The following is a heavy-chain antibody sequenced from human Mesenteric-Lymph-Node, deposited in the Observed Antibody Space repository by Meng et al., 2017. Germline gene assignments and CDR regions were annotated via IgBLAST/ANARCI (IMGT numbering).Heavy chain of an antibody. D-gene: IGHD4-17*01. Sequence: SLKISCAASGFTCDDYAMHWVRLTPGKGLEWLSGISWKSFSTGYADSVKGRFTISRNNAKDSLYLHLDSLRPWDMALYYCAEDIYPYTDYVSGQSNDFDVWGQGTMVTVSS. CDR3: AEDIYPYTDYVSGQSNDFDV. CDR1: GFTCDDYA. J-gene: IGHJ3*01. V-gene: IGHV3-9*03. CDR2: ISWKSFST.